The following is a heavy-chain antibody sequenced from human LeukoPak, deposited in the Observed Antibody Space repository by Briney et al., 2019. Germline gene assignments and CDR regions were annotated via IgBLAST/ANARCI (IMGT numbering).Heavy chain of an antibody. V-gene: IGHV4-59*01. Sequence: SETLSLTCTVSGGSISSYYWSWIRQPPGKGLEWIGHIYYSGSTNYNPSLKSRVTISVDTSKNQFSLKLSSVTAADTAVYYCARGVRGVTLVYFDYWGQGTLVTVSS. CDR2: IYYSGST. J-gene: IGHJ4*02. CDR3: ARGVRGVTLVYFDY. CDR1: GGSISSYY. D-gene: IGHD3-10*01.